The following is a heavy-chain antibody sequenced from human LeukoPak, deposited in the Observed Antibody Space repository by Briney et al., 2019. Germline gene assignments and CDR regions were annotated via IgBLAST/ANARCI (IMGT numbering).Heavy chain of an antibody. CDR1: GGSISSYY. J-gene: IGHJ4*02. Sequence: SETLSLTCTVSGGSISSYYWSWIRQPPGKGLEWIGYISYSGSTNYNPSLKSRVTISVDTSKNQFSLKLSSLTAADTAVYYCARHRGVAVAGPFDYWGQGTLVTVSS. V-gene: IGHV4-59*08. CDR3: ARHRGVAVAGPFDY. CDR2: ISYSGST. D-gene: IGHD6-13*01.